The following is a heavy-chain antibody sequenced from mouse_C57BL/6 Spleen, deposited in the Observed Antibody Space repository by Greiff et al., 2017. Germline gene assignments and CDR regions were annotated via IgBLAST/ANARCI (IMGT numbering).Heavy chain of an antibody. CDR1: GYTFTSYW. Sequence: VQLQQPGAELVRPGSSVKLSCKASGYTFTSYWMHWVKQRPIQGLEWIGNIDPSDSETHYNQKFKDKATLTVDKSSSTAYMQLSSLTSEDSAVYYCARLVNWDVRYFDVWGTGTTVTVSS. D-gene: IGHD4-1*02. CDR3: ARLVNWDVRYFDV. V-gene: IGHV1-52*01. J-gene: IGHJ1*03. CDR2: IDPSDSET.